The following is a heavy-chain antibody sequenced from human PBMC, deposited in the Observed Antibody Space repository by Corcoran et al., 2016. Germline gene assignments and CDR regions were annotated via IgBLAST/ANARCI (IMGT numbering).Heavy chain of an antibody. CDR1: GGSLSGHY. CDR2: INQSGST. V-gene: IGHV4-34*01. D-gene: IGHD6-13*01. J-gene: IGHJ3*02. Sequence: QVQLQQWGAGLLKPSETLYLTCAVYGGSLSGHYWGWIRQTPGKGLEWIGEINQSGSTNDNPSLKSRVTISADTSKNQFSLNLSSVTAADTAVYYCARTQTVAGIDAFDIWGQGTMVTVSS. CDR3: ARTQTVAGIDAFDI.